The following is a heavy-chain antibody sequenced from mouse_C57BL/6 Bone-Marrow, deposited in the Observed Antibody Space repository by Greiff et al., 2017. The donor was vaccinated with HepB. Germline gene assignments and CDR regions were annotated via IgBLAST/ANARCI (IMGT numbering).Heavy chain of an antibody. CDR3: ARHDWAAWFAY. J-gene: IGHJ3*01. V-gene: IGHV5-9*01. CDR2: ISGGGGNT. CDR1: GFTFSSYT. D-gene: IGHD4-1*01. Sequence: EVQVVESGGGLVKPGGSLKLSCAASGFTFSSYTMSWVRQTPEKRLEWVATISGGGGNTYYPDSVKGRFTISRDNAKNTLYLQMSSLRSEDTALYYCARHDWAAWFAYWGQGTLVTVSA.